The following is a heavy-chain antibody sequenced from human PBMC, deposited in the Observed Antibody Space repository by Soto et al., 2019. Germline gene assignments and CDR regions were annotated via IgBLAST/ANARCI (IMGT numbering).Heavy chain of an antibody. V-gene: IGHV1-69*13. CDR1: GGTFSSYA. CDR2: IIPIFGTA. D-gene: IGHD6-19*01. Sequence: ASVKVSCKASGGTFSSYAISWVRQAPGQGLEWMGGIIPIFGTANYAQKFQGRVTITADESTSTAYMELSSLRSEDTAVYYCARDPQWTKGVNHFDYWGQGTLVTVSS. CDR3: ARDPQWTKGVNHFDY. J-gene: IGHJ4*02.